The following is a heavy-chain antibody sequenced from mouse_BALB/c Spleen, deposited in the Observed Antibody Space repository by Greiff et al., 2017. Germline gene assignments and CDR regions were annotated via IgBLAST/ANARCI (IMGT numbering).Heavy chain of an antibody. Sequence: QVQLKESGAELAKPGASVKMSCKASGYTFTSYWMHWVKQRPGQGLEWIGYINPSTGYTEYNQKFKDKATLTADKSSSTAYMQLSSLTSEDSAVYYCARVSSLGAYWGQGTLVTVSA. CDR1: GYTFTSYW. V-gene: IGHV1-7*01. CDR3: ARVSSLGAY. CDR2: INPSTGYT. J-gene: IGHJ3*01. D-gene: IGHD1-1*01.